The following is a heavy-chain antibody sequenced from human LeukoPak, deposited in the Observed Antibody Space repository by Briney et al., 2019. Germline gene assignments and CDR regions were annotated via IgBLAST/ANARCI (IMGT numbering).Heavy chain of an antibody. Sequence: GGSLRLSCAASGFTFSSYAMSWVRQAPGKGLEWVSAISGSGGSTYYADSVKGRFTISRDNSKNTLYLQMNSLRAEDTAVYYCAKDMVRGVIITLGPTVLDYWGQGTLVTVSS. CDR1: GFTFSSYA. CDR2: ISGSGGST. J-gene: IGHJ4*02. V-gene: IGHV3-23*01. D-gene: IGHD3-10*01. CDR3: AKDMVRGVIITLGPTVLDY.